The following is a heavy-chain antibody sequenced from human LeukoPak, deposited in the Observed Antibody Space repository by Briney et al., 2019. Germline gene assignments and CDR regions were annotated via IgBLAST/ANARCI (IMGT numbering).Heavy chain of an antibody. CDR1: GFTFSSYE. V-gene: IGHV3-48*03. CDR2: ISSSGSTI. J-gene: IGHJ6*02. Sequence: GGSLRLSCAASGFTFSSYEMNWVRQAQGKGLKWVSYISSSGSTIYYADSVKGRFTISRDNAKNSLYLQMNSLRAEDTAVYYCARDFPQITGTDYYYYGMDVWGQGTTVTVSS. D-gene: IGHD1-20*01. CDR3: ARDFPQITGTDYYYYGMDV.